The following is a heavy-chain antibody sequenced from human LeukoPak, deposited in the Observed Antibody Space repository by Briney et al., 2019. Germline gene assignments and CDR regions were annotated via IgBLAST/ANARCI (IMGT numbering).Heavy chain of an antibody. V-gene: IGHV4-38-2*01. CDR3: ARVLDSSFDY. J-gene: IGHJ4*02. Sequence: KPSETLSLTCAVSGYSISSGYYWGWIRQPPGKGLEWIGSIYHSGSTYYNPSLKSRVTISVDTSKNQFSLKLSSVTAADTAVYYCARVLDSSFDYWGQGTLVTVSS. CDR2: IYHSGST. CDR1: GYSISSGYY. D-gene: IGHD6-13*01.